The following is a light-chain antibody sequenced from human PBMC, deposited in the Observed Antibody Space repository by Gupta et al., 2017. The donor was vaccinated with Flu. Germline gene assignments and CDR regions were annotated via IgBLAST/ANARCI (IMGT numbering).Light chain of an antibody. V-gene: IGLV1-40*01. Sequence: TISCTGNSSNIGADYDVHWYQQLPGADPKLLSYGDNNRPSGVPDRFSGSEAGSSESLAIMGLQAEDEAYYECQYYARIITCSVFGGGTKVTVL. J-gene: IGLJ3*02. CDR3: QYYARIITCSV. CDR2: GDN. CDR1: SSNIGADYD.